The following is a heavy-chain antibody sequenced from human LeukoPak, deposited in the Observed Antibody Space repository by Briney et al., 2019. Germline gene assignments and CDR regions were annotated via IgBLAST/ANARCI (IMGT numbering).Heavy chain of an antibody. CDR1: GFTFSNYG. D-gene: IGHD3-10*01. CDR3: ARGGVDYYGSGTYYLMYYFDY. CDR2: ISGSGGAT. V-gene: IGHV3-23*01. Sequence: GGSLRLSCAASGFTFSNYGMSWVRQAPGKGLEWVSGISGSGGATYYADSVKGRFTISRDDPHNTLYLQMNSLRAEDTAVYFCARGGVDYYGSGTYYLMYYFDYWGQGALVTVSS. J-gene: IGHJ4*02.